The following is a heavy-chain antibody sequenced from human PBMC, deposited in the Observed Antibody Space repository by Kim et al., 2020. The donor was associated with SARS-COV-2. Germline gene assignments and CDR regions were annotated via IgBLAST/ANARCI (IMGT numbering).Heavy chain of an antibody. D-gene: IGHD2-15*01. CDR1: GGSFSDFS. CDR3: ARGRVGVVPSPVIGLGPFWRCHYMDV. J-gene: IGHJ6*03. CDR2: IHQSGST. Sequence: SETLSLTCAVFGGSFSDFSWTWIRQSSGKGLEWIGEIHQSGSTNYNPSLKSRVTISLDTSKNQFSLKVTSVTAAATAIYYCARGRVGVVPSPVIGLGPFWRCHYMDVWGKGATVTVS. V-gene: IGHV4-34*01.